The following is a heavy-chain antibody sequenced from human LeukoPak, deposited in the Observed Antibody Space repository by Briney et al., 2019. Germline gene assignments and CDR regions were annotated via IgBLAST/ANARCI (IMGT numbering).Heavy chain of an antibody. D-gene: IGHD5-18*01. CDR1: GFTFSSHW. CDR3: ASPMWDTAIHDY. Sequence: GGSLRLSCAASGFTFSSHWMHWVRQAPGKGLVWVSRINSDGSITSYADSVKGRFTISRDNAKDTLYLQMNSLRAEDAAVYYCASPMWDTAIHDYWGQGTLVTVSS. CDR2: INSDGSIT. J-gene: IGHJ4*02. V-gene: IGHV3-74*01.